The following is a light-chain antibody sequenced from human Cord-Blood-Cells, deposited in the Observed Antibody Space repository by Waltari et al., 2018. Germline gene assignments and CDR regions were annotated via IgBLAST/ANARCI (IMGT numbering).Light chain of an antibody. CDR3: QQSYSTPYT. Sequence: DIQMTQPPSPLSASVGDRVTITCRASQSISSYLNWYQQKPGKAPKLLIYGASSLQSGVPSRFSGSGSGTDFTLTISSLQPEDFATYYCQQSYSTPYTFGQGTKLEIK. V-gene: IGKV1-39*01. CDR2: GAS. J-gene: IGKJ2*01. CDR1: QSISSY.